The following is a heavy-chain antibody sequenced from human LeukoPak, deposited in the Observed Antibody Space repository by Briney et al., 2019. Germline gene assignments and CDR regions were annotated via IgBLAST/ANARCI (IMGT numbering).Heavy chain of an antibody. V-gene: IGHV3-74*01. D-gene: IGHD3-10*01. Sequence: PGGSLRLSCAASGFTFSKYWMLWVRQAPGKGMERVSRINTDGTVTTYADSVKGRFTISRDNAKNSLFLQMNSLTVEDTAVYYCARAIRGSAVDTGDRWGQGTLVTVSS. CDR1: GFTFSKYW. CDR2: INTDGTVT. CDR3: ARAIRGSAVDTGDR. J-gene: IGHJ4*02.